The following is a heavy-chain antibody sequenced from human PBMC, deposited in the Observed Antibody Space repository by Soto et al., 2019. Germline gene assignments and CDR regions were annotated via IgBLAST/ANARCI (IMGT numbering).Heavy chain of an antibody. Sequence: TLSLTCPVSGGSISSGGYYGSWIRQHPGKGLEWIGYIYYSGSTYYNPSLKSRVTISVDTSKNQFSLKLSSVTAADTAVYYCARDGPITGTIDYWGQGTLVTVSS. CDR1: GGSISSGGYY. CDR3: ARDGPITGTIDY. J-gene: IGHJ4*02. D-gene: IGHD1-7*01. V-gene: IGHV4-31*03. CDR2: IYYSGST.